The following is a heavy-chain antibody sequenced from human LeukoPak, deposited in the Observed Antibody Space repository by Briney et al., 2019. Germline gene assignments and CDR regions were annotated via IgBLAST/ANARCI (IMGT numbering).Heavy chain of an antibody. J-gene: IGHJ4*02. CDR2: ISAYNCNT. CDR1: GYTFTTYG. CDR3: ARDGPSAAPDY. Sequence: GASVKVSCKASGYTFTTYGVTWGRQAPGQGLEWRGWISAYNCNTNYAQKLQGRVTMTTNTSTSTAYMELRSLRSDDTAVYYCARDGPSAAPDYWGQGTLVTVSS. V-gene: IGHV1-18*01. D-gene: IGHD6-13*01.